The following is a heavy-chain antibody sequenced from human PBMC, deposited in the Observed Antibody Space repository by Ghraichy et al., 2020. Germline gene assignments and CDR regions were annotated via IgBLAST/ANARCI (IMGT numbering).Heavy chain of an antibody. CDR2: ISSSSSYT. J-gene: IGHJ5*02. V-gene: IGHV3-11*06. CDR3: ARVMREHYDSSGYYWFDP. D-gene: IGHD3-22*01. Sequence: GGSLRLSCAASGFTFSDYYMSWIRQAPGKGLEWVSYISSSSSYTNYADSVKGRFTISRDNAKNSLYLQMNSLRAEDTAVYYCARVMREHYDSSGYYWFDPWGQGTLVTVSS. CDR1: GFTFSDYY.